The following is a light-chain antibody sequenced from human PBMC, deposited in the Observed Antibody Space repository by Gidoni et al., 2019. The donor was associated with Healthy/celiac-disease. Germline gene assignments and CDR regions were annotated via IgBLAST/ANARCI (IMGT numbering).Light chain of an antibody. V-gene: IGKV2-29*02. J-gene: IGKJ1*01. Sequence: DIVMTQTPLSLSVTPGQPASISCKSSQSLLHSDGKTYLYWYLQKPGQSQQLLIYEVSSRVSGVPDRFSGSGSGTDFTLKISRVEAEDVGVYYCMQGIHLPRTFGQGTKVEIK. CDR2: EVS. CDR1: QSLLHSDGKTY. CDR3: MQGIHLPRT.